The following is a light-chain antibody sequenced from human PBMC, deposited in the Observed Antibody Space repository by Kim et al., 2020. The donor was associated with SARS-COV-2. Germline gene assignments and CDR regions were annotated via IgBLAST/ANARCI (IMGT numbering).Light chain of an antibody. CDR3: QAWDSSTVV. J-gene: IGLJ2*01. CDR2: EDS. V-gene: IGLV3-1*01. CDR1: KLGDKS. Sequence: VPPGQTASTSCAGDKLGDKSAWWYQQTAGQSPVLVFYEDSQRPSGIPERFSGSNAGNTATLTISGAHGMDEADYYCQAWDSSTVVFGGGTQLTVL.